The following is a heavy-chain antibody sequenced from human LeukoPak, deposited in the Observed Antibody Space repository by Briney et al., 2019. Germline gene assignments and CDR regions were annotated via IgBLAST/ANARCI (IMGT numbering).Heavy chain of an antibody. J-gene: IGHJ5*02. V-gene: IGHV3-74*01. Sequence: GGSLRLSCAASGFTLSTYWMHWVRQAPGKGLVWVSRIKTDGSTTSYADSVKGRFTISRDNAKNTLYLQMNSLRAEDTAVYYCARSDWFDPWGQGTLVTVSS. CDR2: IKTDGSTT. CDR1: GFTLSTYW. CDR3: ARSDWFDP.